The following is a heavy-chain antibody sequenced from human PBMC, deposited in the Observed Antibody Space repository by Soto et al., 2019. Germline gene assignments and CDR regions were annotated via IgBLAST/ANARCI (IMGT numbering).Heavy chain of an antibody. D-gene: IGHD2-2*01. Sequence: SETLSLTCTVSGGSISPYYWSWIRQPPGKGLEWVGYIYYGGSTSYNPSLKSRVTISLETSKSQFSLRLSSVTAADTAVYYCARRGKYYQSLAPGAPGPLVPSPQ. CDR3: ARRGKYYQSLAP. CDR1: GGSISPYY. J-gene: IGHJ5*02. CDR2: IYYGGST. V-gene: IGHV4-59*08.